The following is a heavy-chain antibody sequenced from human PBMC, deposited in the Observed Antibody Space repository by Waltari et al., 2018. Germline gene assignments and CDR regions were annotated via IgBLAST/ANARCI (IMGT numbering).Heavy chain of an antibody. V-gene: IGHV3-7*01. J-gene: IGHJ4*02. Sequence: EVQLEESGGGLVQPGGSLRRSCAASGFTLSSVWMNWVRRTPGKGLEWVAGIKQDGSEKYYADAVKGRFTISRDNAKNSLYLQMNSLRAEDTAVYYCATSGWYCFDYWGQGTLVTVSS. D-gene: IGHD6-19*01. CDR1: GFTLSSVW. CDR3: ATSGWYCFDY. CDR2: IKQDGSEK.